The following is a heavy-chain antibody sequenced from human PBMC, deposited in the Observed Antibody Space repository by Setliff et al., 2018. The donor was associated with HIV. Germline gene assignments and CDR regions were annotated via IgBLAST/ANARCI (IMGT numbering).Heavy chain of an antibody. CDR3: ARDRHHYDSSGFDAFDL. CDR1: GYTFASHN. CDR2: MSPSGGAT. D-gene: IGHD3-22*01. J-gene: IGHJ3*01. Sequence: ASVKVSCKASGYTFASHNIYWVRQAPGQGLEWMGVMSPSGGATSDAQGFQGRVTITADASTSTAYMELSSLRSEDTAMYYCARDRHHYDSSGFDAFDLWGQGTMVTVSS. V-gene: IGHV1-46*01.